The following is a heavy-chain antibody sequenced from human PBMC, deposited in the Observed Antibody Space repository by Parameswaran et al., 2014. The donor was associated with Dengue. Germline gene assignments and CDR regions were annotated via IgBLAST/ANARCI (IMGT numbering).Heavy chain of an antibody. D-gene: IGHD4-17*01. Sequence: WVRQAPGQRLEWMGWINAGNGNTKYSQKFQGGVTITRDTSASTAYMELSSLRSEDTAVYYCARDHGDYSPYFDYWGQGTLVTVSS. CDR3: ARDHGDYSPYFDY. J-gene: IGHJ4*02. CDR2: INAGNGNT. V-gene: IGHV1-3*01.